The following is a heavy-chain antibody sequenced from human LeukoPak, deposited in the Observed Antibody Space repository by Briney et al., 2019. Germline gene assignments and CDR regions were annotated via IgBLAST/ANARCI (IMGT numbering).Heavy chain of an antibody. Sequence: SETLSLTCTVSGGSISSGGYYWSWIRQHPGKGLEWIGYIYYSGSTYYNPSLKSRVTISVDTSKNQFSLKLSSVTAANTAVYYCARDSDAYYYGSGTSAWFDPWGQGTLVTVSS. V-gene: IGHV4-31*03. CDR1: GGSISSGGYY. CDR3: ARDSDAYYYGSGTSAWFDP. D-gene: IGHD3-10*01. J-gene: IGHJ5*02. CDR2: IYYSGST.